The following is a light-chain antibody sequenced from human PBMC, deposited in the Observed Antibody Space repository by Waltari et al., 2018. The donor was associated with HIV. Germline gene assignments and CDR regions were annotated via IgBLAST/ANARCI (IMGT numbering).Light chain of an antibody. Sequence: SYVLTQPPSVSVAPGQTARLTCGGHNIGGKSVHWYQQKPGQAPVMVVYDDDDRPSGIPERFSGSNSGSTATLTISRVEAGDEADYYCQVWDTSSDHVVFGGGTKLTVL. CDR3: QVWDTSSDHVV. V-gene: IGLV3-21*02. CDR2: DDD. J-gene: IGLJ2*01. CDR1: NIGGKS.